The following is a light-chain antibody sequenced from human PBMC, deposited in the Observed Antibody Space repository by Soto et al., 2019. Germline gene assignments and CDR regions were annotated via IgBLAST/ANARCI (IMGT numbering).Light chain of an antibody. Sequence: IVLTQSPGTLSLSQGERGTLPCRSSQSVSSGYLAWYQQKPGQAPRLLIYDASSRATGIPDRFSGSGSGTDFTLTISRLEPEDFAVYYCQQYGGSPRTFGQGTKVDIK. V-gene: IGKV3-20*01. CDR1: QSVSSGY. CDR2: DAS. CDR3: QQYGGSPRT. J-gene: IGKJ1*01.